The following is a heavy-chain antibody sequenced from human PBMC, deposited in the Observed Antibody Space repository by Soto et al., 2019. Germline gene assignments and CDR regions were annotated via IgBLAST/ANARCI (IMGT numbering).Heavy chain of an antibody. D-gene: IGHD3-10*01. J-gene: IGHJ6*02. V-gene: IGHV1-3*01. CDR1: GYTFSSNA. CDR2: INGGNGYA. CDR3: ARATYTSGGSPIFAMDV. Sequence: QVHLVQSGAEVKEPGASVRVSCKASGYTFSSNAIHWVRQAPGQELEWMGWINGGNGYAKYSQNFQDRVTLTRDASASTTYMELSSLRSEETAIFYCARATYTSGGSPIFAMDVWGQGTTVTVSS.